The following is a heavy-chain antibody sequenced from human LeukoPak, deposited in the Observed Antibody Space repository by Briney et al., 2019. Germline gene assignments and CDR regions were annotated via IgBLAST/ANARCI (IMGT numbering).Heavy chain of an antibody. CDR3: TTDGVGIEGATFDY. V-gene: IGHV3-23*01. J-gene: IGHJ4*02. CDR1: GFTFSSDA. Sequence: GGSLRLSCAASGFTFSSDAMSWVRQAPGKGLEWVSAISGSGGSTYYADSVKGRFTISRDNSKNTLYLQMNSLKTEDTAVYYCTTDGVGIEGATFDYWGQGILVTVSS. D-gene: IGHD1-26*01. CDR2: ISGSGGST.